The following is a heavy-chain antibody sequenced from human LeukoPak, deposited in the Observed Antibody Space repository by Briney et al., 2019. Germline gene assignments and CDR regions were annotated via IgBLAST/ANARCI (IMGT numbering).Heavy chain of an antibody. Sequence: SGPTLVNPTPTLTLTCTFSGFSLSTSGVGVGWVRQPPGKDLGWLALFDWYDDKRYSTSLKSTLTMPYDNSKSQMVLTMTNKDPAHTATYYCAHAEEDIVVVVAARADACYFWRKETMVTVSS. CDR2: FDWYDDK. J-gene: IGHJ3*01. CDR1: GFSLSTSGVG. CDR3: AHAEEDIVVVVAARADACYF. V-gene: IGHV2-5*01. D-gene: IGHD2-15*01.